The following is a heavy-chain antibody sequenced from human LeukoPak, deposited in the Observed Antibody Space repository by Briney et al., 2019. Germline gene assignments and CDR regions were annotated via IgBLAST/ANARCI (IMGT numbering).Heavy chain of an antibody. V-gene: IGHV3-23*01. D-gene: IGHD6-19*01. CDR1: GFTFSSNV. Sequence: GGSLRLSCAASGFTFSSNVMIWVRQAPGKGLEWVSSIPASGGSTYYADSVKGRFTISRDNSKNSLYLQLNSLRAEDTAVYYCAKESSGGWYFDYWGQGTLVTVSS. CDR2: IPASGGST. CDR3: AKESSGGWYFDY. J-gene: IGHJ4*02.